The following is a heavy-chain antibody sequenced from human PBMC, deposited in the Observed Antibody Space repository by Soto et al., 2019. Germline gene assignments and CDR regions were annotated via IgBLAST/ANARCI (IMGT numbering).Heavy chain of an antibody. CDR3: ARALIQLWPHYYYGMDV. Sequence: SETLSLTCTVAGGSISSGDHYWSWIRQPPGKGLEWIGYIYYSGTTYYNPSLKSRVTISVDTSENQFSLKVNSVTAADTAVYYCARALIQLWPHYYYGMDVWGQGTTVTVSS. D-gene: IGHD5-18*01. V-gene: IGHV4-30-4*01. J-gene: IGHJ6*02. CDR1: GGSISSGDHY. CDR2: IYYSGTT.